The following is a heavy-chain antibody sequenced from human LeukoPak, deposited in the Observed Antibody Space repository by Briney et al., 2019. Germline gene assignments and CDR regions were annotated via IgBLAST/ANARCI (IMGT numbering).Heavy chain of an antibody. CDR3: ARGGEVCSSTSCYRGHEY. CDR1: GYTFTGYY. D-gene: IGHD2-2*01. Sequence: ASVRASCKASGYTFTGYYMHWVRQAPGQGLEWMGWINPDTGGTSYAQRFQGRVTMTRDTSISTAYMELSRLTSDDTAVYYCARGGEVCSSTSCYRGHEYWGQGTLVTVSS. CDR2: INPDTGGT. V-gene: IGHV1-2*02. J-gene: IGHJ4*02.